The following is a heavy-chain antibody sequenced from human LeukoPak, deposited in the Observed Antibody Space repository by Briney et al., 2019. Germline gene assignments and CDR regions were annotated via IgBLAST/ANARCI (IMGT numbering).Heavy chain of an antibody. CDR1: GFTFSIYA. J-gene: IGHJ3*02. D-gene: IGHD6-13*01. V-gene: IGHV3-23*01. CDR2: ITGSGGSI. Sequence: PGGSLRLSCAASGFTFSIYAMSWVRQAPGKGLEWVSVITGSGGSIYYADSVKGRFPISRDNSKNTLYLQMNSLGVEDTATYYCAGVRGSGWSAGAFDIWGQGTMVTVSS. CDR3: AGVRGSGWSAGAFDI.